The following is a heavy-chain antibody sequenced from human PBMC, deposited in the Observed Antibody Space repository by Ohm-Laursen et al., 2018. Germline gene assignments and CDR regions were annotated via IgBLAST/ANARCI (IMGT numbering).Heavy chain of an antibody. CDR1: GYTFTAYY. CDR2: IHSNSGAT. V-gene: IGHV1-2*02. CDR3: ARDQYYDSSGYYLGYYGMDV. Sequence: EASVKVSCKASGYTFTAYYMHWVRQAPGQGLEWMGWIHSNSGATNSAQKFQGRVTMTRDTSISTAYMELSRLRSDDTAVYYCARDQYYDSSGYYLGYYGMDVWGQGTTVTVSS. D-gene: IGHD3-22*01. J-gene: IGHJ6*02.